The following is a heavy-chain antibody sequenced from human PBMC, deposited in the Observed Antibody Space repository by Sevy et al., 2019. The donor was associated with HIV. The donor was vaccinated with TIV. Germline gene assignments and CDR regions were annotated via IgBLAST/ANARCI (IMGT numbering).Heavy chain of an antibody. D-gene: IGHD3-10*01. J-gene: IGHJ4*02. CDR1: GFTFSSYS. CDR2: ISSSSSTI. V-gene: IGHV3-48*02. CDR3: ARGGARRWGVPRFDY. Sequence: GGSLRLSCAASGFTFSSYSMNWVRQAPGKGLEWVSYISSSSSTIYYADSVKGRFTISRDNAKNSLYLQMNSLRDEDTAAYYCARGGARRWGVPRFDYLGQGTLDTVSS.